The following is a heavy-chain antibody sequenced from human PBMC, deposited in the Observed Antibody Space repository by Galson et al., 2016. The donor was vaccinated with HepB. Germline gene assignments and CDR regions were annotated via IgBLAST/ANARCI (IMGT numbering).Heavy chain of an antibody. Sequence: SVKVSCKASGFTFTDYYIHWVRQAPGQGLEWMGWINPISGGRTYAQKFQGRITLTSDTSPTTAYMDLRSLRSDDTAVYYCARPTASGTYYNPFDYWGQGTLVTVSS. D-gene: IGHD3-10*01. CDR1: GFTFTDYY. CDR3: ARPTASGTYYNPFDY. V-gene: IGHV1-2*02. J-gene: IGHJ4*02. CDR2: INPISGGR.